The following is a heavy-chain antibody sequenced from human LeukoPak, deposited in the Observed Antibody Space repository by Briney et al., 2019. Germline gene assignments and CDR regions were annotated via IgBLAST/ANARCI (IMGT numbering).Heavy chain of an antibody. D-gene: IGHD5-12*01. CDR2: MNPNSGNT. CDR3: AKAGIVATMNADWFDP. J-gene: IGHJ5*02. V-gene: IGHV1-8*01. Sequence: ASVKVSCKASGYTFTSYDINWVRQAAGQGLEWMGWMNPNSGNTGYAQKFQGRVTMTTDTPISTAYMELSSLRSEDTAVYYCAKAGIVATMNADWFDPWGQGTLVTISS. CDR1: GYTFTSYD.